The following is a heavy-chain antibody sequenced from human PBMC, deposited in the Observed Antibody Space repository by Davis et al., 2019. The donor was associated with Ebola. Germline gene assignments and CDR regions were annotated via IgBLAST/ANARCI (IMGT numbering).Heavy chain of an antibody. J-gene: IGHJ4*02. V-gene: IGHV3-7*03. CDR3: ATPPGSPTAATLSKIVDY. CDR2: IKHDGSEK. CDR1: GFTFGNFW. D-gene: IGHD2-15*01. Sequence: PGGSLRLSCAASGFTFGNFWMSWVRQAPGKGLEWVANIKHDGSEKYYVDSVEGRFSIPRDNANNSLYLQMNSLRAKDTAVYYCATPPGSPTAATLSKIVDYWGQGTLVTVSS.